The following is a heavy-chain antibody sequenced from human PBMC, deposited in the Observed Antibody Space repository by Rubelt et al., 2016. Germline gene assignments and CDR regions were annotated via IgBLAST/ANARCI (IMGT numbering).Heavy chain of an antibody. V-gene: IGHV4-39*01. J-gene: IGHJ4*02. D-gene: IGHD3-9*01. CDR2: IYYSGST. CDR1: GGSISSSSYY. Sequence: QLQLQESGPGLVKPSETLSLTCTVSGGSISSSSYYWGWIRQPPGKGLEWIGSIYYSGSTYYNPSLKVRCTISVDTSKNQFSLKLSSVTAADTTVYYCARHPDSDWSLFLGFGSFDYWGQGTLVTVSS. CDR3: ARHPDSDWSLFLGFGSFDY.